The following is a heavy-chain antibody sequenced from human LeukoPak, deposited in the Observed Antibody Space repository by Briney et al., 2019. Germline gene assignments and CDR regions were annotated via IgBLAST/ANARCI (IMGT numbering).Heavy chain of an antibody. CDR2: INPDTGGT. Sequence: AVNVSCVASGYTFSGHYMHWLRQAPAQGLEWMGWINPDTGGTNSAQKFQARVTMTRDTSIRTAYIELTRLTSDDTAVYYCARDGNFDYWGQGNLVAVSS. V-gene: IGHV1-2*02. CDR3: ARDGNFDY. J-gene: IGHJ4*02. CDR1: GYTFSGHY.